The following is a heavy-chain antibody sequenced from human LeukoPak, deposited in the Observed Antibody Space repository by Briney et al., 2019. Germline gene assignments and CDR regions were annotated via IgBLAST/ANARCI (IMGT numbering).Heavy chain of an antibody. CDR2: ISNSGST. J-gene: IGHJ4*02. V-gene: IGHV4-59*01. D-gene: IGHD3-22*01. Sequence: SETLSLTCAVYGGSFSGYYWTWIRKPPGKGLEWIGYISNSGSTNYHPSLKSRVTISSDTSKTQFTLKLTSVTAADTAVYYCARSPSGYRFDSWGQGTLVTVSS. CDR1: GGSFSGYY. CDR3: ARSPSGYRFDS.